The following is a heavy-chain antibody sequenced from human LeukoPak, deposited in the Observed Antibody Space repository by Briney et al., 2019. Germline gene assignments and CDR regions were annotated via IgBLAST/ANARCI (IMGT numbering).Heavy chain of an antibody. Sequence: ASVKVSCKASGYTFTDYYLHWVRQASGQGLEWMGWIYPNSGATTYAQKFQGRVSMTRDTSINTVFMELSRLTFDDTAVYYCSREDFWGQGTLVTVSS. CDR1: GYTFTDYY. V-gene: IGHV1-2*02. J-gene: IGHJ4*02. CDR3: SREDF. CDR2: IYPNSGAT.